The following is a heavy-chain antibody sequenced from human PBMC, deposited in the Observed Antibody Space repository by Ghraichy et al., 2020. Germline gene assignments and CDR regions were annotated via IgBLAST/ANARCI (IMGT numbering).Heavy chain of an antibody. V-gene: IGHV3-33*01. J-gene: IGHJ4*02. CDR2: IWNDGTNK. CDR3: ARGQWLGYNLDY. D-gene: IGHD6-19*01. CDR1: GFSFSSYG. Sequence: GGSLRLSCAPSGFSFSSYGMHWVRQAPGKGLGWVAVIWNDGTNKYYADSVKGRFTISRDNSKNTLYLQMNSLRAEDTAVYYCARGQWLGYNLDYWGQGTLVTVSS.